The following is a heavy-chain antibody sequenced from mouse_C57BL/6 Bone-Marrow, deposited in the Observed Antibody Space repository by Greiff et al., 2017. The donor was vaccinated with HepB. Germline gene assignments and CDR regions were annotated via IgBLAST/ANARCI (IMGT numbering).Heavy chain of an antibody. J-gene: IGHJ3*01. CDR1: GFNIKDDY. Sequence: VQLQQSGAELVRPGASVKLSCTASGFNIKDDYMHWVKQRPEQGLEWIGWIDPENGDTEYASKFQGKATITADTSSNTAYLQLSSLTSEDTAVYYCTLIYYGNLWFAYWGQGTLVTVSA. CDR2: IDPENGDT. D-gene: IGHD2-1*01. CDR3: TLIYYGNLWFAY. V-gene: IGHV14-4*01.